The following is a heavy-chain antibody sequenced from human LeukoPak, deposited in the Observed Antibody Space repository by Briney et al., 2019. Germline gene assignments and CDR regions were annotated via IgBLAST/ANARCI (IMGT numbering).Heavy chain of an antibody. D-gene: IGHD5-18*01. J-gene: IGHJ6*02. Sequence: GGSLRLSCAASGFTFTSYSMSWVRQAPGKGLEWVSSISSSSSYIYYADSVKGRFTISRDNAKNSLYLQMNSLRAEDTAVYYCARAPNQLWFRHYYYGMDVWGQGTTVTVSS. CDR3: ARAPNQLWFRHYYYGMDV. V-gene: IGHV3-21*01. CDR1: GFTFTSYS. CDR2: ISSSSSYI.